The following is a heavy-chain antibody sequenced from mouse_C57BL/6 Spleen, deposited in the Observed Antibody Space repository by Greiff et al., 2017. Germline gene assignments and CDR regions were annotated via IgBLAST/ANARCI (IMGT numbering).Heavy chain of an antibody. D-gene: IGHD2-14*01. CDR1: GYTFTEYT. Sequence: QVQLKESGAELVKPGASVKLSCKASGYTFTEYTIHWVKQRSGQGLEWIGWFYPGSGSIKYNEKFKDKATLTADKSSSTVYMELSRLTSEDSAVYFCARHEEGGEARYRAMDDWGQGTSVTVSS. CDR3: ARHEEGGEARYRAMDD. J-gene: IGHJ4*01. CDR2: FYPGSGSI. V-gene: IGHV1-62-2*01.